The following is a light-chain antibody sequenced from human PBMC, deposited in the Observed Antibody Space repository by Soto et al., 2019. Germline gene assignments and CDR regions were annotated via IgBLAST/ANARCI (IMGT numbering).Light chain of an antibody. CDR3: QQYFGSPRT. J-gene: IGKJ1*01. V-gene: IGKV4-1*01. Sequence: DIVMTQSPDSLAVSLGERATINCKSSQSVLNSSNNKNYLAWYQQKPGQPPKLLIYWTSTRESGVPDLFSGSGSGTDFTLTFGSLQAEDVALYYCQQYFGSPRTFGQGTKVEIK. CDR2: WTS. CDR1: QSVLNSSNNKNY.